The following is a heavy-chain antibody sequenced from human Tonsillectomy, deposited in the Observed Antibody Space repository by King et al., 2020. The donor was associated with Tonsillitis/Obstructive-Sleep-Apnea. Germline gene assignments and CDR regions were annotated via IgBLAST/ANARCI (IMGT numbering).Heavy chain of an antibody. J-gene: IGHJ5*02. V-gene: IGHV3-74*01. CDR3: ARESLYCINGACYSAAFDP. Sequence: VQLVESGGGLVQPGGSLRLSCAASGFTFSDYWMHWVRQVPGKGLAWVSRVSGDGSSTRSADSVGGRFTISRDNAMNTVDLQMNGLRAEDTAVYYCARESLYCINGACYSAAFDPWGQGTLVTVSS. D-gene: IGHD2-8*01. CDR2: VSGDGSST. CDR1: GFTFSDYW.